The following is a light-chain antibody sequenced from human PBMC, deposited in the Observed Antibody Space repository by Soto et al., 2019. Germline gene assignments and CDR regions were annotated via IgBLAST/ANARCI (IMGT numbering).Light chain of an antibody. Sequence: EIVLTQSPATLSLSPGERATLSCRASQSVSSYLAWYQQKPGQAPRLLIYDASNRATGIPARFSGSGSGTVFTFSISSLEPDEFGVSYCQQSSDWHSTFSGGTKLQIK. CDR1: QSVSSY. V-gene: IGKV3-11*01. J-gene: IGKJ4*01. CDR3: QQSSDWHST. CDR2: DAS.